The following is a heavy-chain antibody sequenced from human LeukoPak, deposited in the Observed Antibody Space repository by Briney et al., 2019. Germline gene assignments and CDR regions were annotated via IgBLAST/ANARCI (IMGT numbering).Heavy chain of an antibody. CDR2: ISGSGGST. V-gene: IGHV3-23*01. D-gene: IGHD2-2*01. Sequence: GGSLRLSCAASGFTFSSYAMSWVRQAPGKGLEWDSAISGSGGSTYYADSVKGRFTISRDNSKNTLYLQMNSLRAEDTAVYYCAKELGYCSSTSCQRGGAFDIWGQGTMVTVSS. CDR3: AKELGYCSSTSCQRGGAFDI. J-gene: IGHJ3*02. CDR1: GFTFSSYA.